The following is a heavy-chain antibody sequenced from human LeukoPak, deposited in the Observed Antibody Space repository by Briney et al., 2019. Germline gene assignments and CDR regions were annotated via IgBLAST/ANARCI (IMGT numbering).Heavy chain of an antibody. V-gene: IGHV1-18*01. D-gene: IGHD6-19*01. J-gene: IGHJ3*02. CDR1: GYTFSSYG. Sequence: GASVRVSCKASGYTFSSYGISWVRQAPGQGLEWMGWISAYNGNTNYAQKLQGRVTMSTDTSTSTAYMELRSLRSDDTAVYYCARDEQWLVPNDAFDIWGQGTMVTVSS. CDR3: ARDEQWLVPNDAFDI. CDR2: ISAYNGNT.